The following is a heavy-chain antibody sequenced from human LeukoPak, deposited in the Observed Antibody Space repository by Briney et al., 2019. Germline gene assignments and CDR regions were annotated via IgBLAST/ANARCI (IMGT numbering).Heavy chain of an antibody. Sequence: ASVKVSCKTSGYIFSGYYIQWVRHAPGQGLEWMGSINCDSGGTDYSHRFQGRVTMTRDRSITTVYMELSKLSFDDTAVYYCARGYRTGDMTIFAYWGQGTLVTVSS. CDR2: INCDSGGT. CDR3: ARGYRTGDMTIFAY. V-gene: IGHV1-2*02. D-gene: IGHD7-27*01. J-gene: IGHJ4*02. CDR1: GYIFSGYY.